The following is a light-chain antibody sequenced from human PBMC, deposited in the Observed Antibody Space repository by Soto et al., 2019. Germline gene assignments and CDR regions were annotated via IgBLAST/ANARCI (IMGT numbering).Light chain of an antibody. Sequence: EIVMTQSPATLSVSPGERATLSCRASQSGGYKLAWYQQKPGQAPRLLIYDASTRATGFPARFSGSGSGTEFTLTNSSLQSEDFAVYYCQQYNNWPPFTFGPGTKVDI. CDR3: QQYNNWPPFT. J-gene: IGKJ3*01. CDR1: QSGGYK. V-gene: IGKV3-15*01. CDR2: DAS.